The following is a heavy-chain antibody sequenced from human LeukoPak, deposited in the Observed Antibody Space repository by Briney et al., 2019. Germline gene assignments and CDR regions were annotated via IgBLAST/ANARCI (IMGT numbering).Heavy chain of an antibody. V-gene: IGHV1-69*01. CDR3: AAGRRLGELFFDY. CDR2: INPIFNIL. J-gene: IGHJ4*02. Sequence: SVKVSCKASEGTFGAYSLDWVRQAPGQGLEWLEGINPIFNILNYAQKFRGRVTITADESTNTAYMDLSSLKYDDTAVYYCAAGRRLGELFFDYWGQGALVTVSS. CDR1: EGTFGAYS. D-gene: IGHD3-10*01.